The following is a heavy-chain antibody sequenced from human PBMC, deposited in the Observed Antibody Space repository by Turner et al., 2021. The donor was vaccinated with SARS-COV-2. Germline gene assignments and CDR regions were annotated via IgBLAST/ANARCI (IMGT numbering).Heavy chain of an antibody. Sequence: VQLQQSGAEVKTPASPVKVSCKPSGGTFSSCAISWVRQAPGQGIGLKGSSNSNLARANYEKQFQGRVTTTADKSTSNAYMELRSLRSEDTAVYYCASLYQGIAAADIYWFDPWGQGTLVTVSS. CDR1: GGTFSSCA. V-gene: IGHV1-69*04. CDR3: ASLYQGIAAADIYWFDP. D-gene: IGHD6-13*01. CDR2: SNSNLARA. J-gene: IGHJ5*02.